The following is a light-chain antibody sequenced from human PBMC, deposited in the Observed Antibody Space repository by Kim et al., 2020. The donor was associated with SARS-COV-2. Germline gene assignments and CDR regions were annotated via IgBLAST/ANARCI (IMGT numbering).Light chain of an antibody. CDR1: QSVSIN. Sequence: SVSPGEIATLSCRASQSVSINLAWYQQKPGQAPRLLIYDASTTATGIPARFSGSGSGTEFTLTISSLQSEDFTFYYCQQYTKWPPTFGGGTKLEI. J-gene: IGKJ4*01. CDR3: QQYTKWPPT. V-gene: IGKV3-15*01. CDR2: DAS.